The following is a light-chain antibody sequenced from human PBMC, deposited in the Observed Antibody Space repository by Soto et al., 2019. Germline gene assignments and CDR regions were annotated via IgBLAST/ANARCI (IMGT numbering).Light chain of an antibody. V-gene: IGKV1-9*01. CDR2: AAS. Sequence: IQLTQSPSSLSASTGDRVTTTCRASQDISSFLAWYQQKPGKAPRLLIYAASTLQSGVPSRFSGSGSGTDLTLNISSLQPEDGETYFCQQLNSYPLTFGQGTRLDIK. J-gene: IGKJ5*01. CDR3: QQLNSYPLT. CDR1: QDISSF.